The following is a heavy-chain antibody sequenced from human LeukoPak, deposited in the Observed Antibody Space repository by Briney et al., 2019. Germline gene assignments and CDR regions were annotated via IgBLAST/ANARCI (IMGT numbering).Heavy chain of an antibody. V-gene: IGHV3-30-3*02. J-gene: IGHJ6*02. CDR2: ISYDGSNK. Sequence: PGGSLRLSCAASGFTFSSYAMHWVRQAPGKGLEWVAVISYDGSNKYYADSVKGRFTISRDNSKNTLYLQMHSLRAEDTAVYYCAKTSPMDVWGQGTTVTVSS. D-gene: IGHD2-2*01. CDR3: AKTSPMDV. CDR1: GFTFSSYA.